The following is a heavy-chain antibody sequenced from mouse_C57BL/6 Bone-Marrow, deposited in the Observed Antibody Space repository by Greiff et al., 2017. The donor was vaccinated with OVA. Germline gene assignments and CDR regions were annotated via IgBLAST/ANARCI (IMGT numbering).Heavy chain of an antibody. CDR3: ARAVHYYGSSWFAY. D-gene: IGHD1-1*01. Sequence: EVKLQESGGGLVKPGGSLKLSCAASGFTFSSYAMSWVRQTPEKRLEWVATISDGGSYTYYPDNVKGRFTISRDNAKNNLYLQMSHLKSEDTAMYYCARAVHYYGSSWFAYWGQGTLVTVSA. V-gene: IGHV5-4*03. CDR1: GFTFSSYA. J-gene: IGHJ3*01. CDR2: ISDGGSYT.